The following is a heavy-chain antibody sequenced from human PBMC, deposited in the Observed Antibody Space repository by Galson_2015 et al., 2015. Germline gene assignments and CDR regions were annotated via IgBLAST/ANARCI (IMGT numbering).Heavy chain of an antibody. Sequence: SLRLSCAASGFTFSSYSMNWVRQAPGKGLEWVSYISSSSSTIYYADSVKGRLTISRDNAKNSLYLQMNSLRDEDTAVYYCARAALIKGHWFDPWGQGTLVTVSS. V-gene: IGHV3-48*02. D-gene: IGHD3-16*01. CDR2: ISSSSSTI. CDR1: GFTFSSYS. J-gene: IGHJ5*02. CDR3: ARAALIKGHWFDP.